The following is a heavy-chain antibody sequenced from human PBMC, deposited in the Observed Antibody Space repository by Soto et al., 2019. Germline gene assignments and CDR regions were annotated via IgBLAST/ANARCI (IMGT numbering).Heavy chain of an antibody. D-gene: IGHD6-13*01. Sequence: ASVKVSCKASGYTFTGYCMHWVRQAPGQGLEWMGWINPNSGDTNYAQKFQGWVTMTRDTSISTAYMGLSRLRSDDTAVYYCARDQGYSRTRSNAFDIWGQGKMVTVSS. J-gene: IGHJ3*02. CDR2: INPNSGDT. CDR1: GYTFTGYC. CDR3: ARDQGYSRTRSNAFDI. V-gene: IGHV1-2*04.